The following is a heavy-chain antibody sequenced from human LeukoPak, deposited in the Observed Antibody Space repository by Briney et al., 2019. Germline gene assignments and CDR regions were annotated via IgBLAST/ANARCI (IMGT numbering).Heavy chain of an antibody. CDR3: ARGGFLEWLYGMDV. CDR1: GFTVSSNY. V-gene: IGHV3-66*02. Sequence: GGSLRLSCAASGFTVSSNYMSWVRQAPGKGLEWVSVIYSGGSTYYADSVKGRFTISRDNSKNMLYLQMNSLRAEDTAVYYCARGGFLEWLYGMDVWGQGTTVTVSS. CDR2: IYSGGST. J-gene: IGHJ6*02. D-gene: IGHD3-3*01.